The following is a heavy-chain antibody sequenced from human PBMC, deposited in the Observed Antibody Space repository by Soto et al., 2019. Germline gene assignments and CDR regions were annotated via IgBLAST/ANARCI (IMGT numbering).Heavy chain of an antibody. J-gene: IGHJ4*02. CDR1: GGTFSSYA. D-gene: IGHD6-13*01. Sequence: QVQLVQSGAEVKKPGSSVKVSCKASGGTFSSYAISWVRQAPGQGLEWMGGIIPIFGTANYAQKFQGRVTVTXXEXTIXAYMELSSLRSEDTAAYYCARDLGIRQLGMAPLGYWGQGTLVTVSS. V-gene: IGHV1-69*05. CDR3: ARDLGIRQLGMAPLGY. CDR2: IIPIFGTA.